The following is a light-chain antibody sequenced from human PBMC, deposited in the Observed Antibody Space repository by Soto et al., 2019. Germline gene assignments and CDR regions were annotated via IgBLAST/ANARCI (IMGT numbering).Light chain of an antibody. V-gene: IGLV2-18*02. CDR1: SSDVGSYNR. J-gene: IGLJ3*02. CDR3: SSYTSSNTLT. CDR2: EVS. Sequence: QSALTQPPSVSGSPGQSVTISCTGTSSDVGSYNRVSWYQQAPGTAPKLIIYEVSNRPSGVPDRFSGSKSDNTASLSISGLQAEDEADYYCSSYTSSNTLTFGGGTKLTVL.